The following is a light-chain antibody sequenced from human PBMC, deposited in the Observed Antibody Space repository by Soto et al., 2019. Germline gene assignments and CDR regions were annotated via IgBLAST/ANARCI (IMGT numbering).Light chain of an antibody. V-gene: IGKV3-15*01. J-gene: IGKJ1*01. CDR2: GAS. Sequence: DIVMTQSQTTLSVFAGERAPLSCRASQSVSSNLAWYQQKPGQAPRLLIYGASTRATGIPARFSGSGSGTDFTLTISRLEPEDFAVYYCHQYDSSPGTIGQGTKV. CDR1: QSVSSN. CDR3: HQYDSSPGT.